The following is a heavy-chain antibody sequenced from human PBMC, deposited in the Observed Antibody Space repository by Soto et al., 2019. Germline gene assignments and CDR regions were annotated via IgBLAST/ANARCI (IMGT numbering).Heavy chain of an antibody. Sequence: QVQLVESGGGVVQPGRSLRLSCAASGFTFSNNAMDCVRQAPGEGLEWVAVISYDGSNKYIAESVNGRFAISRDNSKNTLFLQMHSLRAEDTAVNYCASVTTTPAFSAMDLWGQGTAVSVSS. D-gene: IGHD1-1*01. CDR3: ASVTTTPAFSAMDL. CDR2: ISYDGSNK. V-gene: IGHV3-30*09. CDR1: GFTFSNNA. J-gene: IGHJ6*02.